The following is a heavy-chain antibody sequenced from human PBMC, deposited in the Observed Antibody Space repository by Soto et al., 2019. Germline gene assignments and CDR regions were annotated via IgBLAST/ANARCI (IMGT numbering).Heavy chain of an antibody. V-gene: IGHV4-39*01. Sequence: QLQLQESGPGLVKPSETLSLTCTVSGGSISSSNYYWGWIRQPPGKGLEWIGRIYYSGTTYYNPSLKSRVTISVDTSKNQFSLKLSSVTAADTAVYYCARHRNIVSTIDYWGQGTLVTVSS. CDR3: ARHRNIVSTIDY. J-gene: IGHJ4*02. CDR2: IYYSGTT. CDR1: GGSISSSNYY. D-gene: IGHD5-12*01.